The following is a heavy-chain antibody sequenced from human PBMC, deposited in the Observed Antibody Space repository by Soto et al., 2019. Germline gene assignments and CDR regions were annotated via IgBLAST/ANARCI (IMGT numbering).Heavy chain of an antibody. CDR3: TKGLSNGYSNFDY. Sequence: GGSLRLSCAASGFTFSNAWMSWVRQAPGKGLEWVGRIKGEADGGTTDYAAPVKGRITISRDHSKDTLYLQMNSLKTEDTAVYYCTKGLSNGYSNFDYWGQGTPVTVSS. J-gene: IGHJ4*02. D-gene: IGHD2-21*01. CDR1: GFTFSNAW. V-gene: IGHV3-15*01. CDR2: IKGEADGGTT.